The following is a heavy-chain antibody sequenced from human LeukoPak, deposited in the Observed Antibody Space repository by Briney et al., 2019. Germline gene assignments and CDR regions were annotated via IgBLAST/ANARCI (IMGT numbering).Heavy chain of an antibody. J-gene: IGHJ4*02. CDR1: GGSFSGYY. CDR3: ARGGGFLGVLIIEHYFDY. CDR2: INHSGST. V-gene: IGHV4-34*01. Sequence: SETLSLTCAVYGGSFSGYYWSWIRQPPGEGLEWIGEINHSGSTNYNPSLKSRVTISVDTSKNQFSLKLSSVTAADTAVYYCARGGGFLGVLIIEHYFDYWGQGTLVTVSS. D-gene: IGHD3-3*01.